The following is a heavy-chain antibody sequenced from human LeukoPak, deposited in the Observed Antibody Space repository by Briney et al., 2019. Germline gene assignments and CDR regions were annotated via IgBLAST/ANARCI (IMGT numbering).Heavy chain of an antibody. CDR1: GYTFTSYA. CDR2: INTNTGNP. D-gene: IGHD6-13*01. Sequence: GASVKVSCKASGYTFTSYAMNWVRQAPGQGLEWMGWINTNTGNPTYAQGFTGRFVFSLDTSVSTAYLQISSLKAEDTAVYYCARSSSRALSYYYGMDVWGQGTTVTVSS. V-gene: IGHV7-4-1*02. J-gene: IGHJ6*02. CDR3: ARSSSRALSYYYGMDV.